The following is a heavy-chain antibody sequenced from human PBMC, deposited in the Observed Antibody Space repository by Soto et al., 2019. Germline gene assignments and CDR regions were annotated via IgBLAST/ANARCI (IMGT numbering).Heavy chain of an antibody. CDR1: GGSISSSSYY. CDR3: ARQWGIWFGELNWFDP. J-gene: IGHJ5*02. V-gene: IGHV4-39*01. D-gene: IGHD3-10*01. Sequence: QLQLQESGPGLVKPSETLSLTCTVSGGSISSSSYYWGWIRQPPGKGLEWIGSIYYSGSTYYNPSLKSRVTISVDTSKNQCSLKLSSVTAADTAVYYCARQWGIWFGELNWFDPWGQGTLVTVSS. CDR2: IYYSGST.